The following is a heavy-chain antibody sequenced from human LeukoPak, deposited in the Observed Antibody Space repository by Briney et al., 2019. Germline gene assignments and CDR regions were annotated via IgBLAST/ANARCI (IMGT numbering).Heavy chain of an antibody. CDR2: MSYDGGHI. Sequence: GGSLRLSCGGSGFNFKNYGIHWVRQAPGKGLEWVAGMSYDGGHIYYGDSVKGRFTISRDNSKDTVYVEMNSLRPADTAVYYFAKGCSSTSCAIEFDSWGQGTLVTVSS. CDR3: AKGCSSTSCAIEFDS. J-gene: IGHJ4*02. V-gene: IGHV3-30*18. D-gene: IGHD2-2*01. CDR1: GFNFKNYG.